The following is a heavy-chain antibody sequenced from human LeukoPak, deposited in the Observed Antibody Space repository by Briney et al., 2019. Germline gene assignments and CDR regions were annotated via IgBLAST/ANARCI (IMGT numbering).Heavy chain of an antibody. CDR2: IGLSDGAT. D-gene: IGHD1-26*01. J-gene: IGHJ4*02. CDR3: AKKHIVGALDY. CDR1: GFTFSSYA. Sequence: TGGSLRLSCAASGFTFSSYAMNWVRQAPGRGLESVSGIGLSDGATYYADSVKGRFTISRDNSKNTLYLQMNSLRAEDTAVYYCAKKHIVGALDYXXQGXLXTVSS. V-gene: IGHV3-23*01.